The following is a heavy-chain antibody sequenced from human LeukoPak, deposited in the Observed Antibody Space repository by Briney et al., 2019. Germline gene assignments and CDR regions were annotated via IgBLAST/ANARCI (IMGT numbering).Heavy chain of an antibody. CDR2: ISYDGSNK. CDR3: AKRQQWLETDY. J-gene: IGHJ4*02. V-gene: IGHV3-30*18. Sequence: PGRSLRLSCAASGFTFSSYGMHWVRQAPGKGLEWVAVISYDGSNKYYADSVKGRFTISRDNSKNTLYLQMNSLRAEDTAVYYCAKRQQWLETDYWGQGTLVTVSS. CDR1: GFTFSSYG. D-gene: IGHD6-19*01.